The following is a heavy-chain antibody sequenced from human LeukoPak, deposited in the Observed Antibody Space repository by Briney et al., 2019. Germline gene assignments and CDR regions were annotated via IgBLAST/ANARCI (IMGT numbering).Heavy chain of an antibody. CDR3: AKFLYYYYMDV. J-gene: IGHJ6*03. V-gene: IGHV3-21*04. D-gene: IGHD3-3*01. CDR1: GFTFSSYN. CDR2: ISSTSSYI. Sequence: GGSLRLSCAASGFTFSSYNMNWVRQAPGKGLEWVSSISSTSSYINYADSVKGRFTISRDNSRNTLYLQMNTLSPDDTAVYYCAKFLYYYYMDVWGKGTTVTVSS.